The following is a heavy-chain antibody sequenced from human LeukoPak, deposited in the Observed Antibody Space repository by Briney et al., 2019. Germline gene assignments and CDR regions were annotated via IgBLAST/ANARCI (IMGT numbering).Heavy chain of an antibody. D-gene: IGHD3-3*01. CDR3: ARDYDFWSGYAPRDAFDI. CDR2: IRYDGSIK. J-gene: IGHJ3*02. Sequence: GGSLRLSCAASGFTFSSYGMHWVRQAPGKGLEWVAFIRYDGSIKYYPDSVKGRFTISRDNAKNTLYLQMNSLRAEDTAVYYCARDYDFWSGYAPRDAFDIWGQGTMVTVSS. CDR1: GFTFSSYG. V-gene: IGHV3-30*02.